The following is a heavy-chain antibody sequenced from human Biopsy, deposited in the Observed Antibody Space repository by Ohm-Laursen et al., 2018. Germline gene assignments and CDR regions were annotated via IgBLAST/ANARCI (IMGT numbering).Heavy chain of an antibody. V-gene: IGHV4-59*08. CDR3: ARLWGGYHFHGMDV. CDR2: IYYSGST. CDR1: GGSISSYY. D-gene: IGHD7-27*01. Sequence: SDTLSLTCTVSGGSISSYYWSWIRQPPGKGLECIGYIYYSGSTNYSPSLKSRVTMSVDTSVNQFSLKLSSVTAADTAVYYCARLWGGYHFHGMDVWGQGTTVTVSS. J-gene: IGHJ6*02.